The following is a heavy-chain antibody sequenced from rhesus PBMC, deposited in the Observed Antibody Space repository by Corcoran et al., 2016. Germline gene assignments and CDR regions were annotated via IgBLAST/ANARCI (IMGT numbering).Heavy chain of an antibody. Sequence: QVQLQESGPGLVKPSEPLTLTCAVSGSSISTHYCSWIRPAPGTGLEGVGGIYRSGGSTDYNPSLKSRVTTSLDTSKNQFSLRRNSATAADTAVYYWARHAVSANYALDSWGQGVVVTVSS. D-gene: IGHD2-39*01. J-gene: IGHJ6*01. CDR3: ARHAVSANYALDS. V-gene: IGHV4S2*01. CDR2: IYRSGGST. CDR1: GSSISTHY.